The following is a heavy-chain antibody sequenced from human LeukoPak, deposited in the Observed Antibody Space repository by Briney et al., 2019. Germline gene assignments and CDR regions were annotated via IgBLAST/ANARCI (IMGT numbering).Heavy chain of an antibody. Sequence: GGSLRLSCAASGFTVSSNEMSWVRQAPGKGLEWVSSISGGSTYYADSVKGRFTISRDNSKNTLYLQMNSLRAEDTAVYYCAKPYWLQPPNNDYWGQGTLVTVSS. V-gene: IGHV3-38-3*01. D-gene: IGHD5-12*01. J-gene: IGHJ4*02. CDR3: AKPYWLQPPNNDY. CDR2: ISGGST. CDR1: GFTVSSNE.